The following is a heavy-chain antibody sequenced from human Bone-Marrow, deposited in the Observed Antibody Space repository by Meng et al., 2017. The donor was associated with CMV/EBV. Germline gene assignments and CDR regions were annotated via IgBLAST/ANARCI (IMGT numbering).Heavy chain of an antibody. V-gene: IGHV3-13*01. Sequence: GGSLRLSCAASGFTFSSNDMHWVRQTTGKGLEWVSAIGTAGDTYYPGSVKGRFTISRENAKNSFYLQMNSLRAGDTAVYYCARDPFEGYCSGGSCPGWYFDLWGRGTLVTVSS. CDR2: IGTAGDT. D-gene: IGHD2-15*01. CDR3: ARDPFEGYCSGGSCPGWYFDL. CDR1: GFTFSSND. J-gene: IGHJ2*01.